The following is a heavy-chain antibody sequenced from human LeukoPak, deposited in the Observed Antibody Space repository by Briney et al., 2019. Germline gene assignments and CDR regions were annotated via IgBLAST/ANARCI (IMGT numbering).Heavy chain of an antibody. D-gene: IGHD5-12*01. CDR1: GFSFSSYW. CDR2: IKQDGSEK. V-gene: IGHV3-7*01. J-gene: IGHJ4*02. Sequence: PGGSLRLSCAASGFSFSSYWMSWVRQAPGKGLEWVANIKQDGSEKYYVDSVKGRFTISRDNAKNSLFLQMNSLRGDDTPVYYCVFTSGYDVGGEFDYWGQGTLVTVSS. CDR3: VFTSGYDVGGEFDY.